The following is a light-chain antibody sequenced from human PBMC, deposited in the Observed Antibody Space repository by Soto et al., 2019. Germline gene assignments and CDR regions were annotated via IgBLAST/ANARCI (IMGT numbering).Light chain of an antibody. CDR1: QDISNY. V-gene: IGKV1-33*01. CDR2: DAS. Sequence: DIQMTQSPSSLSASVGDRVTITCQASQDISNYLNWYQQKPGKAPKLLIYDASNLETGVPSRFSGTGSGTEFTFTNRSLKSEEIAIDYCQQDDNLPLTFGGGAKVEIK. J-gene: IGKJ4*01. CDR3: QQDDNLPLT.